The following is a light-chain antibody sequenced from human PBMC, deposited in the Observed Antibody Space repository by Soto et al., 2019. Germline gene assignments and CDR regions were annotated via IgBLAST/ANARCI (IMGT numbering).Light chain of an antibody. J-gene: IGKJ1*01. CDR2: GAS. V-gene: IGKV1-39*01. CDR3: QHSSSIPVT. Sequence: DIQMTQSPSSLSASIGDRVTITCRASQSISVYLYWYQQKPGKAPKSLIYGASSLQSGGPSRYSGSGSGTDSTLPISNLLPEDFATYYCQHSSSIPVTFGQGTKVEIK. CDR1: QSISVY.